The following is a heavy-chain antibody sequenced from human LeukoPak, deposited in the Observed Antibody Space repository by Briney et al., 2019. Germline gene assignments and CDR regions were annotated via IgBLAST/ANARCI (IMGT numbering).Heavy chain of an antibody. CDR1: GFTFSSYS. D-gene: IGHD4-17*01. V-gene: IGHV3-48*02. CDR3: ARTRITVTTRSWDY. J-gene: IGHJ4*02. CDR2: ISSSSSTI. Sequence: GGSLRLSCAASGFTFSSYSMNWVRQAPGKGLEWVSYISSSSSTIYYADSVKGRFTISRDNAKNSLYLQMNSLRDEDTAVYYCARTRITVTTRSWDYWGQGTLVTVSS.